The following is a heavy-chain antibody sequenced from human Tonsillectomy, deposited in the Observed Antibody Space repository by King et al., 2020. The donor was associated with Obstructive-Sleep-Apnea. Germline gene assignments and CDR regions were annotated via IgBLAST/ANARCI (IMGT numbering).Heavy chain of an antibody. CDR2: FDPEDGET. CDR1: GYTLTELS. V-gene: IGHV1-24*01. D-gene: IGHD2-21*01. J-gene: IGHJ4*02. CDR3: ATGLGGDLTALDY. Sequence: VQLVQSGAEVKKPGASVKVSCKVSGYTLTELSMHWVRQAPGKGLEWMGGFDPEDGETIYAQKFQGRVTMTKDTSTDTAYMELSSLRSEDTAVYYCATGLGGDLTALDYWGQGTLVTVSS.